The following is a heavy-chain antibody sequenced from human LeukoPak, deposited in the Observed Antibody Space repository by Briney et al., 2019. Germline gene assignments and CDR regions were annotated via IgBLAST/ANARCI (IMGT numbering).Heavy chain of an antibody. CDR1: GFTFRNYA. Sequence: PGGSLRLSCAASGFTFRNYALTWVRQAPGRGLEWVSSISGAGTYYADSVKGRFSISRDNNKNRLYLQMSSPRAEDTAVYYCARDPNGNYVGAFDFQRWGQGTLVTVSS. CDR3: ARDPNGNYVGAFDFQR. D-gene: IGHD4-17*01. V-gene: IGHV3-23*01. J-gene: IGHJ1*01. CDR2: ISGAGT.